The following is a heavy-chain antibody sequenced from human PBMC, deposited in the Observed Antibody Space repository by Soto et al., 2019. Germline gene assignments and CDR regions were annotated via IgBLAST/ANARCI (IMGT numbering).Heavy chain of an antibody. V-gene: IGHV4-30-4*01. Sequence: QVQLQESGPGLVKPSQTLSLTCTVSGGSLSSGDYYWSWIRQPPGKGLEWIGYIYYSGSTYYNPSLKSRVTISVDTSKNQFSLKLSSVTAADTAVYYCAREGEYYGSGLPQFDPWGQGTLVTVSS. J-gene: IGHJ5*02. CDR1: GGSLSSGDYY. D-gene: IGHD3-10*01. CDR2: IYYSGST. CDR3: AREGEYYGSGLPQFDP.